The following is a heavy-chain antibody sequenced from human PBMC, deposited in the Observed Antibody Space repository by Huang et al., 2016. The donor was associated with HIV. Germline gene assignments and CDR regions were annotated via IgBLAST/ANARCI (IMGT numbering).Heavy chain of an antibody. D-gene: IGHD2-15*01. CDR3: ARAGGFEI. V-gene: IGHV3-74*01. CDR1: GFKFSNYW. Sequence: EEHLVESGGGLVQPGGSLRLSCEASGFKFSNYWMQWVRQAPGKGLMWVSRIKNDGRTTDEADAVKGRFTISRDNAKNTLYLQMSSLTAEDTAIYYCARAGGFEIWGQGTVVTVSS. J-gene: IGHJ3*02. CDR2: IKNDGRTT.